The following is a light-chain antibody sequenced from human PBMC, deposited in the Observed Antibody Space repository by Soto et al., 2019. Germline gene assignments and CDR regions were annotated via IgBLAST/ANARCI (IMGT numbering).Light chain of an antibody. CDR2: DTS. CDR3: LLSYSGDVV. V-gene: IGLV7-46*01. J-gene: IGLJ2*01. Sequence: QAVVTQEPSLTVSPGGTVTLTCGSSTGAVTSGHYPYWFQQKPGQAPRTLTYDTSDKHSWTPARFSGSLLGGKAALTLSGAQPEDEAEYYCLLSYSGDVVFGGGTKVTVL. CDR1: TGAVTSGHY.